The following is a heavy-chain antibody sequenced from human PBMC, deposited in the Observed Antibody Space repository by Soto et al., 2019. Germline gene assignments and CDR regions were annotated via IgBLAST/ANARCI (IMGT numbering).Heavy chain of an antibody. Sequence: QLQLQESGPGLAKPSETLSLTCTVSGGSISSSSYFWDWIRQPPGKALEWIGSIYYSGNTYYNPSLESRVPVYVDRSKNQFSLKLSSVTAADTALYYCARRMKDSSSAGGFDIWGKGTMVTVSS. D-gene: IGHD3-22*01. CDR2: IYYSGNT. J-gene: IGHJ3*02. CDR1: GGSISSSSYF. V-gene: IGHV4-39*01. CDR3: ARRMKDSSSAGGFDI.